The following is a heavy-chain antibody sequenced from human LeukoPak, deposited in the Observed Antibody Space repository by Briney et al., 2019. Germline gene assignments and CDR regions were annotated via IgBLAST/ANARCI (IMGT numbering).Heavy chain of an antibody. Sequence: SQTLSLTCTVSGVSINSGAYYWSWIRQHPGKGLEWIGYIYYSGSTYYNPSLKSRVTISVDTSKNQFSLKLSSVTAADTAVYYCAAHPTYYSYTRGYSRWGQGTLVTVSS. V-gene: IGHV4-31*03. D-gene: IGHD3-22*01. CDR2: IYYSGST. CDR3: AAHPTYYSYTRGYSR. J-gene: IGHJ4*02. CDR1: GVSINSGAYY.